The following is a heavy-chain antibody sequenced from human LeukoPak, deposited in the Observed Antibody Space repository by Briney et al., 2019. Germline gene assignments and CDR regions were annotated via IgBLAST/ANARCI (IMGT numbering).Heavy chain of an antibody. CDR3: PRDYGFDY. CDR2: ISGSGGST. CDR1: RFTFSSYA. V-gene: IGHV3-23*01. D-gene: IGHD3-10*01. Sequence: GGSRRLSCAASRFTFSSYAMSWVRQAPGKGLEWVSAISGSGGSTYYADSVKGRFTISGDNSKNTLYLQMNSLRAEDTAVYYCPRDYGFDYWGQGTLVTVSS. J-gene: IGHJ4*02.